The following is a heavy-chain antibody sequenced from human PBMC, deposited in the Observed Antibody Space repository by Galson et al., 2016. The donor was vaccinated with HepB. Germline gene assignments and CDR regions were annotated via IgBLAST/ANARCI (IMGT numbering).Heavy chain of an antibody. CDR2: ISDSGGST. CDR3: ARNLRQSQLNMVRGVLREGYSYYGMDV. Sequence: SLRLSCAASGFTFSRYAMSWVRQAPGKGLEWVSGISDSGGSTHYADSVKGRFTISRDNSKNTLYLQIYSLRAEDTAVYYCARNLRQSQLNMVRGVLREGYSYYGMDVWGQGTTVTVSS. CDR1: GFTFSRYA. V-gene: IGHV3-23*01. J-gene: IGHJ6*02. D-gene: IGHD3-10*01.